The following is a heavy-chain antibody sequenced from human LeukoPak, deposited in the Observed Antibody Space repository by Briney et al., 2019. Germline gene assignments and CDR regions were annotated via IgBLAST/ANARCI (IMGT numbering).Heavy chain of an antibody. V-gene: IGHV1-8*01. CDR2: MNPNSGNT. J-gene: IGHJ4*02. D-gene: IGHD1-26*01. Sequence: ASVKVSCKASGYTFTSYDINWVRQATGQGLEWMGWMNPNSGNTGYAQKFQGRVTMTRNTSISTAYMELSSLRSEDTAVYYCARNPNSYSGFDYWGQGTLVTVSS. CDR1: GYTFTSYD. CDR3: ARNPNSYSGFDY.